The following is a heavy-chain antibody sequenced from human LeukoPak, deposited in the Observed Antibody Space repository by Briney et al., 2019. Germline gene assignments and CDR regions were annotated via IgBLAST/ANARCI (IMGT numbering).Heavy chain of an antibody. J-gene: IGHJ4*02. CDR2: ICPDGTDT. Sequence: GGSLRLSCAASGFTFSTYCMHWVRQAPGKGPMWVSRICPDGTDTNYADSVKARFIISRDNARNTVYLQMSSLRVEDTAVYYCVRDFRSADYWGQGTLVTVSS. CDR1: GFTFSTYC. V-gene: IGHV3-74*01. CDR3: VRDFRSADY.